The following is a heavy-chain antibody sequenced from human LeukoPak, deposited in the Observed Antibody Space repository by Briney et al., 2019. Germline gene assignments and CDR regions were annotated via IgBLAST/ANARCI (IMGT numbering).Heavy chain of an antibody. CDR2: IVPILGTA. J-gene: IGHJ4*02. CDR3: ARSSSYDPVPI. V-gene: IGHV1-69*08. CDR1: GGTFSSYT. Sequence: GASVKVSCKASGGTFSSYTISWVRQAPGQGLEWMGKIVPILGTANYAQKFQGRVTIIADKSTSTAYMELSSLRSEDTAVYYCARSSSYDPVPIWGQGTLVTVSS. D-gene: IGHD3-3*01.